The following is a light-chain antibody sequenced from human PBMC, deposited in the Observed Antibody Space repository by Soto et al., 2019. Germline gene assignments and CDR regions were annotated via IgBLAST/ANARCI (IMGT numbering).Light chain of an antibody. Sequence: QSVLTQPPSVSGSPGQSGTISCTGTSSDVGAYNYVSWYQQHPGKAPKVMIYDVSKRPSGVPDRFSGSKSGNTASLTISGLQAEDEADYYCCSNAGSLAVFGTGTKVTVL. CDR1: SSDVGAYNY. J-gene: IGLJ1*01. V-gene: IGLV2-11*01. CDR3: CSNAGSLAV. CDR2: DVS.